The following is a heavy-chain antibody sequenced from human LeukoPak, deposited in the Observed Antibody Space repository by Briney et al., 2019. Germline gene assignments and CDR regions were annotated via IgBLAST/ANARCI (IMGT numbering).Heavy chain of an antibody. CDR2: ISAYNGYT. D-gene: IGHD1-26*01. Sequence: ASVKVSCKASGYTFTNYGISWVRQAPGQGLEWMGWISAYNGYTNYAQNLQGRVTMTTDTSTSTAYMEVKSLRSDDTAVYYCARAYSERYGLGYYYMDVWGKGTTVTISS. V-gene: IGHV1-18*01. CDR1: GYTFTNYG. CDR3: ARAYSERYGLGYYYMDV. J-gene: IGHJ6*03.